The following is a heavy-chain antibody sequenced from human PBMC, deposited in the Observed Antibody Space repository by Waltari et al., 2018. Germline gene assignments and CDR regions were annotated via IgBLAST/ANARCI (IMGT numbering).Heavy chain of an antibody. CDR3: ARADSSGYYHYYGMDV. V-gene: IGHV3-66*02. CDR1: GFTVSSNY. J-gene: IGHJ6*02. Sequence: EVQLVESGGGLVQPGGSLRLSCAASGFTVSSNYMSWVRQAPGKGLEWVSVIYSGGSTYYADSVKGRFTISRDNSKNTLYLQMNSLRAEDTAVYYCARADSSGYYHYYGMDVWGQGTTVTVSS. D-gene: IGHD3-22*01. CDR2: IYSGGST.